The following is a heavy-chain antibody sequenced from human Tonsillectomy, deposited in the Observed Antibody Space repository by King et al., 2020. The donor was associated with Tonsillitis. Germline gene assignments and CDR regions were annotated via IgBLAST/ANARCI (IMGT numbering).Heavy chain of an antibody. CDR1: GFTFSSYT. V-gene: IGHV3-21*01. CDR2: ITSSSSYI. J-gene: IGHJ6*03. CDR3: ARDFHHADYYYYYMDV. Sequence: VQLVESGGGLVKPGGSLRLSCAASGFTFSSYTMTWVRQAPGKGLEWVSSITSSSSYIYYADSVKGRFTISRDNAKNSLYLQMNSLRAEDTAVYYCARDFHHADYYYYYMDVWGKGTTVTVSS.